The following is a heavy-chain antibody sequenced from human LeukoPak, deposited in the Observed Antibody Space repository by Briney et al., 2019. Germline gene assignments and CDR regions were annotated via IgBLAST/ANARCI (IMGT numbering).Heavy chain of an antibody. J-gene: IGHJ5*02. V-gene: IGHV1-46*01. D-gene: IGHD3-10*01. CDR3: AKDRGVPRYDNWFDP. CDR2: IITSAGST. Sequence: ASVKVSCKASGYTFTSYCMHWVRQAPGQGLGWMGLIITSAGSTTYAQNFQGRVTLTRDTSTSTVYMEMSSLRSEDTAVYYCAKDRGVPRYDNWFDPWGQGTLVTVSS. CDR1: GYTFTSYC.